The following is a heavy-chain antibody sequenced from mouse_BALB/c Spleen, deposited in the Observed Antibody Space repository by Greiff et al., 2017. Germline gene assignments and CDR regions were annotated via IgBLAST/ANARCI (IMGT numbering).Heavy chain of an antibody. CDR3: TRDRYDFDY. V-gene: IGHV5-4*02. D-gene: IGHD2-14*01. J-gene: IGHJ2*01. CDR1: GFTFSDYY. Sequence: EVKLVESGGGLVKPGGSLKLSCAASGFTFSDYYMYWVRQTPEKRLEWVATISDGGSYTYYPDSVKGRFTISRDNAKNTLYLQMSSLKSEDTAMYYCTRDRYDFDYWGQGTTLTVSS. CDR2: ISDGGSYT.